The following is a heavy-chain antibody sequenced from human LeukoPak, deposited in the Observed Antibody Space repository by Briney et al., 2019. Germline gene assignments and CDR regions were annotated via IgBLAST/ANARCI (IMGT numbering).Heavy chain of an antibody. CDR2: ISGSGGST. CDR3: ARRYSYANYYYYGMDV. J-gene: IGHJ6*02. Sequence: GGSLRLSCAASGFTFSSYAMSWVRQAPGKGLEWVSAISGSGGSTYYADSVKGRFTISRDNAKNSLYLQMNSLRAEDTAVYYCARRYSYANYYYYGMDVWGQGTTVTVSS. D-gene: IGHD5-18*01. CDR1: GFTFSSYA. V-gene: IGHV3-23*01.